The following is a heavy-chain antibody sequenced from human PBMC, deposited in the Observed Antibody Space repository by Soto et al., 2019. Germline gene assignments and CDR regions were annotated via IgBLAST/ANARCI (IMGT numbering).Heavy chain of an antibody. Sequence: ASVKVSCKASGYTFTSYGISWLRQAPGQGLEWMGWISAYNGNTNYAQKLQGRVTMTTDTSTSTAYMELRSLRSDDTAVYYCARDLPDIVVVPAANVFDPWGQGTLVTVSS. CDR1: GYTFTSYG. CDR3: ARDLPDIVVVPAANVFDP. CDR2: ISAYNGNT. D-gene: IGHD2-2*01. J-gene: IGHJ5*02. V-gene: IGHV1-18*01.